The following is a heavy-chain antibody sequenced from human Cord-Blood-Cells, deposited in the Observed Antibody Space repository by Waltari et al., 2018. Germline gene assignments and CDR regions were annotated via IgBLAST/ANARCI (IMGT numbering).Heavy chain of an antibody. J-gene: IGHJ4*02. CDR3: ARRDYGDYFDY. V-gene: IGHV4-61*01. Sequence: QVQLQESAPGLVKPSETLSLTCTVSGGSVSSGSYYWSWIRQPPGKGLEWIGYGYYSGRTNYNPSLKSRVTISVDTSKNQFSLKLSSVTAADTAVYYCARRDYGDYFDYWGQGTLVTVSS. CDR1: GGSVSSGSYY. D-gene: IGHD4-17*01. CDR2: GYYSGRT.